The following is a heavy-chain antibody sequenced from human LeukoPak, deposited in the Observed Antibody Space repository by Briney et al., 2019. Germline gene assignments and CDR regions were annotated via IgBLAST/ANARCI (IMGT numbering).Heavy chain of an antibody. V-gene: IGHV3-23*01. CDR3: AKDAMAVAGNVNWFDP. J-gene: IGHJ5*02. D-gene: IGHD6-19*01. CDR1: GFTFSTHA. CDR2: ISGSGGST. Sequence: PGGSLRLSCAASGFTFSTHAMNWVRQAPGKGLEWVSGISGSGGSTYYADSVKGRFTISRDNSKNTLYRQMITLRAEDTAVYYCAKDAMAVAGNVNWFDPWGQGTLVTVSS.